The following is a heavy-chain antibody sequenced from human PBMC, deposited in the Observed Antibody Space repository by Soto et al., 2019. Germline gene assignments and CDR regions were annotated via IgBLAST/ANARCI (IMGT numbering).Heavy chain of an antibody. CDR3: AKFRGPSYSYYYMDV. CDR2: ISGSGRTT. V-gene: IGHV3-23*01. J-gene: IGHJ6*03. Sequence: EVQLLESGGGLVQPGGSLRLSCAASGFTFGTYAMNWLRQAPGRGLECVSFISGSGRTTYYADSVKGRFTVSRDNSKHTMYLQMNSLRAEDTARYYCAKFRGPSYSYYYMDVWGKGTTVTVSS. D-gene: IGHD3-16*01. CDR1: GFTFGTYA.